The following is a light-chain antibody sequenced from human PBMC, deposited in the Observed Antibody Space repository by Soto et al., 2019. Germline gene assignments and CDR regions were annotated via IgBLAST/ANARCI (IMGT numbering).Light chain of an antibody. CDR1: SSNIGSKT. J-gene: IGLJ2*01. CDR3: VAWDDSLRML. V-gene: IGLV1-44*01. CDR2: NNN. Sequence: QSVLTQPPSASGTPGQRVTISCSGSSSNIGSKTVNWYQKLPGTAPKLLMYNNNQRPSGVPDRFSGSKSGTSASLAISGLQSEDEADYYCVAWDDSLRMLFGGGTQLTVL.